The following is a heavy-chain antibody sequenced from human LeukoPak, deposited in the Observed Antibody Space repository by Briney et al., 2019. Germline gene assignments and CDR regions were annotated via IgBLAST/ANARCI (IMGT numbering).Heavy chain of an antibody. J-gene: IGHJ5*02. D-gene: IGHD6-13*01. CDR3: ARRTAAAGTGNWFDP. CDR2: IYYSVST. Sequence: SETLSLTCTGSGGSISSYYWSWLRQPPGKGLEWSGYIYYSVSTYYNPSLRSRVTISVDTPKNQFSLKLSSVTAADTAVYYCARRTAAAGTGNWFDPWGQGTLVTVSS. CDR1: GGSISSYY. V-gene: IGHV4-59*08.